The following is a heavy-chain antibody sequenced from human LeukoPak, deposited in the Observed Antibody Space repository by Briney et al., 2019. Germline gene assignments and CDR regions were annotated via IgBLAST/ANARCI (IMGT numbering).Heavy chain of an antibody. CDR3: ASFEYSSSRFDY. CDR2: IYHSGST. Sequence: SQTLSLTCAVSGGSISSGGYSWSWIRQPPGTGLEWIGYIYHSGSTYYNPSLKSRVTISVDRSKNQFSLKLSSVTAADTAVYYCASFEYSSSRFDYWGQGTLVTVSS. J-gene: IGHJ4*02. CDR1: GGSISSGGYS. D-gene: IGHD6-6*01. V-gene: IGHV4-30-2*01.